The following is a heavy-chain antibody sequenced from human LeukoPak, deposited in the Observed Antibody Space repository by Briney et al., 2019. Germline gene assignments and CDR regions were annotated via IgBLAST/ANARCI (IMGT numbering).Heavy chain of an antibody. CDR1: GFTFSSYS. CDR3: AREGPLTGDAFDI. J-gene: IGHJ3*02. CDR2: ISSSGNYI. V-gene: IGHV3-21*01. Sequence: TGGSLRLSCAASGFTFSSYSVNWVRQAPGKGLEWVPSISSSGNYIEYADSVKGRFTISRDNAKNSLYLQMNSLRAEDTAVYYCAREGPLTGDAFDIWGQGTMVTVSS. D-gene: IGHD7-27*01.